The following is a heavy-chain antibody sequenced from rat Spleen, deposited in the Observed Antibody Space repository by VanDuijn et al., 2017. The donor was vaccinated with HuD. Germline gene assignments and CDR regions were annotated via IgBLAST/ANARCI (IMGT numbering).Heavy chain of an antibody. J-gene: IGHJ4*01. CDR2: ISYDGGST. Sequence: EVQLVESGGGLVQPGRSMKLSCAASGFAFSNYGMAWVRQAPKKGLEWVAYISYDGGSTYYRDSVKGRFTISRDNAKSTLYLQMNSLRSEDTATYYCARQNWEDVMDAWGQGASVTVSS. CDR3: ARQNWEDVMDA. CDR1: GFAFSNYG. V-gene: IGHV5-22*01. D-gene: IGHD5-1*01.